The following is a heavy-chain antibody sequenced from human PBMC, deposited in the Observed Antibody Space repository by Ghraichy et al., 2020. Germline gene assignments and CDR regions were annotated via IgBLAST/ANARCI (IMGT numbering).Heavy chain of an antibody. CDR2: IYYSGST. Sequence: SQTLSLTCTVSGGSVSSGSYYWSWIRQPPGKGLEWIGYIYYSGSTNYNPSLKSRVTISLDTSKNQFSLKLSSVTAADTAVYYCARVGAGDRPTRDWYFDLWGRGTLVTVSS. CDR1: GGSVSSGSYY. CDR3: ARVGAGDRPTRDWYFDL. D-gene: IGHD7-27*01. V-gene: IGHV4-61*01. J-gene: IGHJ2*01.